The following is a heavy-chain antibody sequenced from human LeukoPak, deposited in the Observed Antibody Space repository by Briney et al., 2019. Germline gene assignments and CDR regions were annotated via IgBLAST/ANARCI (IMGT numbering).Heavy chain of an antibody. J-gene: IGHJ5*02. V-gene: IGHV7-4-1*02. Sequence: GASVKVSCKASGGTFSSYAISWVRQAPGQGLEWMGWINTNTGNPTYAQGFTGRFVFSLDTSVSTAYLQISSLKADDTAVYYCARANLWFGELGWIDPWGQGTLVTVSS. CDR2: INTNTGNP. D-gene: IGHD3-10*01. CDR3: ARANLWFGELGWIDP. CDR1: GGTFSSYA.